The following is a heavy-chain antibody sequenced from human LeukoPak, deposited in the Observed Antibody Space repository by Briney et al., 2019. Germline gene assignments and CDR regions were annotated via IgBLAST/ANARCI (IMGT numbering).Heavy chain of an antibody. J-gene: IGHJ4*02. CDR2: VDSTGVYT. CDR3: ASGSAGGRPYYFDY. D-gene: IGHD2-15*01. CDR1: GFTFSTYW. Sequence: GGSLRLSCAASGFTFSTYWMHWVRQAPGKGLEWIAAVDSTGVYTWYADSVKGRFIISRDNSVNTLYLRMNSLTAADTAMYYCASGSAGGRPYYFDYWGQGSLVTVSS. V-gene: IGHV3-23*01.